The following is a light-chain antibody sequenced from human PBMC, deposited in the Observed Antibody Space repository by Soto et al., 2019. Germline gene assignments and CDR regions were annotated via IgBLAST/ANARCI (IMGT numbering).Light chain of an antibody. CDR3: QKCKVAPFT. J-gene: IGKJ4*01. CDR2: AAS. CDR1: QDIGNF. V-gene: IGKV1-27*01. Sequence: ILMTQSPSSLSAFVGDRVTITCRASQDIGNFLAWYQQKPGKVPKRLIYAASTLQSGVPSRFSGSGSGTDFTLTISGLQPEDVATYYCQKCKVAPFTFGGGTKVDIK.